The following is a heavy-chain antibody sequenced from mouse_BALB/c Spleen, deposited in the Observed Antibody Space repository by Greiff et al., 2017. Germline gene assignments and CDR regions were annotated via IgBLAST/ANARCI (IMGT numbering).Heavy chain of an antibody. CDR3: ARGGGKHYYAMDY. CDR1: GYTFTDYN. CDR2: IYPYNGGT. V-gene: IGHV1S29*02. Sequence: VQLQQSGPELVKPGASVKISCKASGYTFTDYNMHWVKQSPGKSLEWIGYIYPYNGGTGYNQKFKSKATLTVDNSSSTAYMELRSLTSEDSAVYNYARGGGKHYYAMDYWGQGTSVTVSS. J-gene: IGHJ4*01. D-gene: IGHD2-1*01.